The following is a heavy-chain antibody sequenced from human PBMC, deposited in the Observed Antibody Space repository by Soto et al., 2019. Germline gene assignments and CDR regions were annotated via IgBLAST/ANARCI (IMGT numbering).Heavy chain of an antibody. D-gene: IGHD2-2*01. Sequence: QVQLVQSGAEVKKPGSSVKVSCKASGGTFSSYTISWVRQAPGQGLEWMGRIIPILGIANYAQKFQGRVTITAXXSXGXXYMELSSLRSEDTAVYYCARTYCSSTSCYDGYFDYWGQGTLVTVSS. V-gene: IGHV1-69*02. CDR3: ARTYCSSTSCYDGYFDY. J-gene: IGHJ4*02. CDR2: IIPILGIA. CDR1: GGTFSSYT.